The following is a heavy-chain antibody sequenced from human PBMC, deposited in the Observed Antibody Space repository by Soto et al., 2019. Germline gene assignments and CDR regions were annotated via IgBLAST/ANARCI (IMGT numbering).Heavy chain of an antibody. V-gene: IGHV1-18*01. CDR1: GYTFTSYG. D-gene: IGHD2-2*01. Sequence: QVQLVQSGAEVKKPGASVKVSCKASGYTFTSYGISCVRQAPGQGLEWKGGIRAHNGNTKYAQKNQGRVTMTPDTSTSSAYVELRSLRSDDTGVYYGAGDGPPMDYWGQGTLVTVS. J-gene: IGHJ4*02. CDR2: IRAHNGNT. CDR3: AGDGPPMDY.